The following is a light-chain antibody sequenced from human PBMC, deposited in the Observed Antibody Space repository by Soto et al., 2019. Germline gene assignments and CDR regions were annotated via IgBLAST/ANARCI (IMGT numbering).Light chain of an antibody. CDR3: QQRHNWPIT. CDR2: AAS. J-gene: IGKJ5*01. CDR1: QSINSN. V-gene: IGKV3-15*01. Sequence: EVLMTQSPATLSVSPGDRATLSCRASQSINSNLAWYQQQPGQAPRLLIYAASTRATAVPDRFSGSGSGTDFTLTISGLEPADLGVYYCQQRHNWPITFGQGTRLEIK.